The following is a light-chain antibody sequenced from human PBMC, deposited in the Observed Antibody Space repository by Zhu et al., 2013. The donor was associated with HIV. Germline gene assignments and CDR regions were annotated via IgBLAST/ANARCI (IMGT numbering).Light chain of an antibody. V-gene: IGKV3-15*01. CDR1: QSVSSN. CDR2: AAS. Sequence: VMTQSPAILSVSPGERATLSCRASQSVSSNLAWYQQKPGQAPRLLIYAASTRATGIPARFSGSRSGTEFTLTISSLQSEDFAVYYCQQYNNWCSFGQGTRLEIK. J-gene: IGKJ2*04. CDR3: QQYNNWCS.